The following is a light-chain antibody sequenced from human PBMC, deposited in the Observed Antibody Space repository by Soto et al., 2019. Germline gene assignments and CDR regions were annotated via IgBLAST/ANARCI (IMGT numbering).Light chain of an antibody. CDR2: GNN. Sequence: QSVLTQPPSVSGAPGQRVTISCTGSSSNIGAGYDVHWYQRLPGTAPKVLIYGNNNRPSGVPDRFSGSKSGTSASLAIRGLQAEDEADYYCQSYDSSLSGSYVFGTGTKVTVL. V-gene: IGLV1-40*01. CDR3: QSYDSSLSGSYV. J-gene: IGLJ1*01. CDR1: SSNIGAGYD.